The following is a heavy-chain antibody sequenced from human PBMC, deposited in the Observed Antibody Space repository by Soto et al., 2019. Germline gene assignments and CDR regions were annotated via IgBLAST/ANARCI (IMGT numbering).Heavy chain of an antibody. V-gene: IGHV3-21*01. D-gene: IGHD6-6*01. CDR3: ARGRGSSSFWDWFDP. CDR1: GFTFSSYS. CDR2: ISSSSSYI. J-gene: IGHJ5*02. Sequence: EVQLVESGGGLVKPGGSLRLSCAASGFTFSSYSMNWVRQAPGKGLEWVSSISSSSSYIYYADSVKGRFTISRDNAKNSLYLQMNSLRAEDTAVYYCARGRGSSSFWDWFDPWGQGTLVTVSS.